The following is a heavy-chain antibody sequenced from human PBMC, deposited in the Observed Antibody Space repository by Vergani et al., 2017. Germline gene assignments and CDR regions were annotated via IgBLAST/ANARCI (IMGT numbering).Heavy chain of an antibody. CDR2: IYYSGST. J-gene: IGHJ4*02. D-gene: IGHD3-22*01. CDR3: ARGRYYDSSGYYYLFDY. CDR1: GCSISSYY. V-gene: IGHV4-59*01. Sequence: QVQLQESGPGLVKPSETLSLTCTVSGCSISSYYWSWIRQPPGKGLEWIGYIYYSGSTNNNPSLKSRVTISVDTSKNQFSLKMSSVTAADTAVYYCARGRYYDSSGYYYLFDYWGQGTLVTVSS.